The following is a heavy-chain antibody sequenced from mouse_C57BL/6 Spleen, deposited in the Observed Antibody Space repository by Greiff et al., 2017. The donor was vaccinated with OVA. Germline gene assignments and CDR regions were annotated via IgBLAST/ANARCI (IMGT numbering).Heavy chain of an antibody. V-gene: IGHV14-4*01. D-gene: IGHD3-2*02. Sequence: VQLKQSGAELVRPGASVKLSCTASGFNIKDDYMHWVKQRPEQGLEWIGWIDPENGDTESASKFQGKATITADTSSNTAYLQLSSLTSEDTAVYYCTRQATFAMDYWGQGTSVTVSS. J-gene: IGHJ4*01. CDR3: TRQATFAMDY. CDR2: IDPENGDT. CDR1: GFNIKDDY.